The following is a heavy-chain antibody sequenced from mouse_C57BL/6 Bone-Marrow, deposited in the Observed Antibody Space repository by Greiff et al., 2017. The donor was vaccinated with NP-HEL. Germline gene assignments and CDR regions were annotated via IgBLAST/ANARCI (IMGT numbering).Heavy chain of an antibody. J-gene: IGHJ2*01. Sequence: QVHVKQSGAELARPGASVKLSCKASGYTFRSYGISWVKQRTGQGLEWIGEIYPRSGNTYYNEKFKGKATLTADKSSSTAYMELRSLTSEDSAVYFCVYYYGSSLYYFDYWGQGATLTVSS. CDR3: VYYYGSSLYYFDY. CDR2: IYPRSGNT. V-gene: IGHV1-81*01. D-gene: IGHD1-1*01. CDR1: GYTFRSYG.